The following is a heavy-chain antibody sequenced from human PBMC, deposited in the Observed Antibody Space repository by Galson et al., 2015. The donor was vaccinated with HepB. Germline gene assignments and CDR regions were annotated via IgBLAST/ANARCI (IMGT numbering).Heavy chain of an antibody. Sequence: SLRLSCAASGFTTSSHYMTWVRQAPGKGLEWVAVIWSDGTKKYYADSVRGRFTISRDNSKNMLYLQVNGLRAEDTAVYYCARPLNGDYAPMPYFYYGLDVWGQGTTVTIS. CDR3: ARPLNGDYAPMPYFYYGLDV. V-gene: IGHV3-33*08. CDR1: GFTTSSHY. CDR2: IWSDGTKK. J-gene: IGHJ6*02. D-gene: IGHD4-17*01.